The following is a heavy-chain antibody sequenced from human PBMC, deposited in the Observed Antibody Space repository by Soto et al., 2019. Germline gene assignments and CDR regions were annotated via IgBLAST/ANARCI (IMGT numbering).Heavy chain of an antibody. CDR2: MYDSGRT. V-gene: IGHV4-59*08. D-gene: IGHD6-19*01. CDR3: VRLQYSSGRDY. J-gene: IGHJ4*02. Sequence: QVQLQESGPGLVKPSETLSLTCTVSGDSMNNDYWSWIRQPPGKGLEWIGFMYDSGRTNYNPSLKTPVTISTDRSKNQFTLKLSSVTAADTAMYYGVRLQYSSGRDYWGQGILVTVSS. CDR1: GDSMNNDY.